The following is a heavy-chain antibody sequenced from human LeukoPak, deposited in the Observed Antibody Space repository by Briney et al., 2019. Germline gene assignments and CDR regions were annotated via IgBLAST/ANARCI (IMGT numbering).Heavy chain of an antibody. Sequence: SETLSLTCTVSGDSISSYYWSWIRQPPGKGLEWIGYIYYSGSTNYNPSLKSRVTISVDTSKNHFSLMLSSVTAADTAVYYCARHSRHFYYDSSGPHLYFDYWGQGTLVTVSS. CDR3: ARHSRHFYYDSSGPHLYFDY. CDR1: GDSISSYY. D-gene: IGHD3-22*01. V-gene: IGHV4-59*08. J-gene: IGHJ4*02. CDR2: IYYSGST.